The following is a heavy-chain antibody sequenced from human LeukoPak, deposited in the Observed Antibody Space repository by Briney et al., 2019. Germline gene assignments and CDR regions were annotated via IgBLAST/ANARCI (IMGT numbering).Heavy chain of an antibody. CDR1: GGTFSSYA. CDR3: ARASEMATIRY. D-gene: IGHD5-24*01. Sequence: SVKVSCKASGGTFSSYAISWVRQAPGQGLEWVGRIVPILGIANYAQKFQGRVTITADKSTSTAYMELSSLRSEDTAVYYCARASEMATIRYWGQGTLVTVSS. J-gene: IGHJ4*02. V-gene: IGHV1-69*04. CDR2: IVPILGIA.